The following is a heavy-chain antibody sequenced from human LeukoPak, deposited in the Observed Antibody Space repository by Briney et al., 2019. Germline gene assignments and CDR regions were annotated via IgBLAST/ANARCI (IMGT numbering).Heavy chain of an antibody. J-gene: IGHJ6*03. CDR1: GGSISSSNW. V-gene: IGHV4-4*02. CDR3: ARGFLGSGKYMDV. CDR2: IYHSGST. D-gene: IGHD3-10*01. Sequence: PSGTLSLTCAVSGGSISSSNWWSWIRQPPGKGLEWIGEIYHSGSTNYNPSLKSRVTISVDTSKNQFSLKLSSVTAADTAVYYCARGFLGSGKYMDVWGKGTTVTVSS.